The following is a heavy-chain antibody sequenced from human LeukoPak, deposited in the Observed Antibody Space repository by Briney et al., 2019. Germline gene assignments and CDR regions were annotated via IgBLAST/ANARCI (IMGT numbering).Heavy chain of an antibody. D-gene: IGHD5-12*01. Sequence: PGGSLRLSCAASGFTFRSAWMTWVRQSPGTGLELVANINGDGSARNYLDSVRGRFTISRDNTKNSLYLQLSSLRAEDTAVYYCARDSVDIVATSAFDIWGQGTMVTVSS. CDR3: ARDSVDIVATSAFDI. J-gene: IGHJ3*02. CDR2: INGDGSAR. V-gene: IGHV3-7*01. CDR1: GFTFRSAW.